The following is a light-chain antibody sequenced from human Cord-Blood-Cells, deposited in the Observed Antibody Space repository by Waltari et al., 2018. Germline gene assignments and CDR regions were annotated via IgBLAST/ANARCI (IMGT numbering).Light chain of an antibody. J-gene: IGLJ2*01. CDR3: SSYTSSSTL. CDR2: DVS. Sequence: QSALTQPASVSGSPGQSITISCTGTSSDVGGYNYVSCYQQHPGKAPKLMIYDVSKRPSGVSNRFSGSKSGNTASLTISGLQAEDEADYYCSSYTSSSTLFGGGTKLTVL. V-gene: IGLV2-14*01. CDR1: SSDVGGYNY.